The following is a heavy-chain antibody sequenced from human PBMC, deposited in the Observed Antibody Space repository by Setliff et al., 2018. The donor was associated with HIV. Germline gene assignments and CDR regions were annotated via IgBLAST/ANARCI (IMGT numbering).Heavy chain of an antibody. Sequence: GSLRLSCAASGFTFSNAWMSWVRQAPGKGLEWVGRIKSKTDGGTTDYAAPVKGRFTISRDDSRSTLYLQMNSLITEDTALYYCTTAVAQNWYGSGNENYWGQGTLVTVPS. V-gene: IGHV3-15*01. CDR3: TTAVAQNWYGSGNENY. D-gene: IGHD3-10*01. CDR1: GFTFSNAW. CDR2: IKSKTDGGTT. J-gene: IGHJ4*02.